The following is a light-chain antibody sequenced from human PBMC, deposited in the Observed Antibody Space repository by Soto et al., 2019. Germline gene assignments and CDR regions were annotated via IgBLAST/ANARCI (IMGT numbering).Light chain of an antibody. J-gene: IGLJ2*01. CDR2: EVT. V-gene: IGLV2-14*01. CDR1: SSDVGGYNY. CDR3: SSYTSISTLV. Sequence: QSALTQPVSVSGSPGQSITISCTGTSSDVGGYNYVSWYQQHPGKAPKLMIYEVTKRPSGVSNRFSGSKSGNTASLTISGLQAEDESDYYCSSYTSISTLVFGRGTKLTVL.